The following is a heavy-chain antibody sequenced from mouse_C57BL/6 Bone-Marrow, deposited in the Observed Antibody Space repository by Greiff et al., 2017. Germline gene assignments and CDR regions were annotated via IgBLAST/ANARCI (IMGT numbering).Heavy chain of an antibody. V-gene: IGHV1-72*01. CDR3: SHGNYFYWYFAV. CDR1: GYTFTSYW. J-gene: IGHJ1*03. D-gene: IGHD2-1*01. Sequence: QVQLKQPGAELVKPGASVKMSCKASGYTFTSYWMHWVKQRPGRGLEWIGRIDPNHGGTKDNEKFKSKATLTVDKPSSTAYMQLSSLTSEDSAVYDCSHGNYFYWYFAVWGTGTTVTVSS. CDR2: IDPNHGGT.